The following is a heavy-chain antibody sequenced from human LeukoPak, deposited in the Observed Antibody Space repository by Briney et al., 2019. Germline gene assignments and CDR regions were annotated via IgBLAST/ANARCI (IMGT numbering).Heavy chain of an antibody. Sequence: SETLSLTCTVSGGSISSSSYYWGWIRQPPGKGLEWIGSIYYSGSTYYNPSLKSRVTISVDTSKNQFSLKLSSVTAADTAVYYCARGCSVVVVAATYNWFDPWGQGTLVTVSS. J-gene: IGHJ5*02. CDR1: GGSISSSSYY. V-gene: IGHV4-39*01. D-gene: IGHD2-15*01. CDR3: ARGCSVVVVAATYNWFDP. CDR2: IYYSGST.